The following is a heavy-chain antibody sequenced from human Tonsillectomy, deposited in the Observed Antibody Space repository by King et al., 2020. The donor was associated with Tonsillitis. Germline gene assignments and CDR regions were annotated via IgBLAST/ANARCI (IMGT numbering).Heavy chain of an antibody. V-gene: IGHV3-21*01. D-gene: IGHD2-15*01. J-gene: IGHJ6*02. Sequence: VQLVYSGGGLVKPGGSLRLSCTASGFSFSIYDMNWVRQAPGKGLEWVSYINRGSSHIYYADSVRGRFTISRDNAKNSLYLKMNSLTAEDMAVYYWERWWAATERVGGMDVWGQGTTVTVSS. CDR3: ERWWAATERVGGMDV. CDR2: INRGSSHI. CDR1: GFSFSIYD.